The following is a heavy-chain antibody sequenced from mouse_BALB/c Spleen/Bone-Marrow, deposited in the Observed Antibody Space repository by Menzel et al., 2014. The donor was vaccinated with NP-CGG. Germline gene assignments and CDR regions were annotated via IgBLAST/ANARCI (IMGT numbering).Heavy chain of an antibody. CDR1: GYTFTSYR. D-gene: IGHD2-4*01. V-gene: IGHV1-87*01. J-gene: IGHJ4*01. Sequence: VQLQQSGAELARPGASVKLSCKAAGYTFTSYRMQWVKQRPGQGLEWIGAIYPGDGDTRYSQKFKEKATLTADRSSSTAYIQLSSLASEDSAVYYCARRGSDYENAMDYWGQGTSVIVSS. CDR2: IYPGDGDT. CDR3: ARRGSDYENAMDY.